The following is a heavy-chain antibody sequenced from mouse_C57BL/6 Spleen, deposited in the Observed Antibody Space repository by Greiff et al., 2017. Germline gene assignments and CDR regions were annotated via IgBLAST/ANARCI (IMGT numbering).Heavy chain of an antibody. D-gene: IGHD1-1*01. CDR2: IDPSDSET. Sequence: QVQLQQPGAELVRPGSSVKLSCKASGYTFTRYWMHWVKQRPIHGLEWIGTIDPSDSETNYKPKFKDKATLTVDKSSSTAYMQLSSLTSEDSAVYYCARQLIYYGSSPYWYFDVWGTGTTVTVSS. V-gene: IGHV1-52*01. CDR3: ARQLIYYGSSPYWYFDV. J-gene: IGHJ1*03. CDR1: GYTFTRYW.